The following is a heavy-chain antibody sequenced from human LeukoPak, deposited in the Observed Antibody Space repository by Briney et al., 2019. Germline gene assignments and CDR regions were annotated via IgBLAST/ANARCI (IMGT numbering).Heavy chain of an antibody. CDR2: IYHSGTT. CDR3: ARAQIRRGVDY. D-gene: IGHD3-16*01. V-gene: IGHV4-4*02. J-gene: IGHJ4*02. CDR1: GESISSSNW. Sequence: SETLSLTCAVSGESISSSNWWSWVRQPPGKGLEWIGEIYHSGTTNYNPSLKSRVTVSIDTSRNQFSLKLTSVTAADTAVYYCARAQIRRGVDYWGQGTLVTVSS.